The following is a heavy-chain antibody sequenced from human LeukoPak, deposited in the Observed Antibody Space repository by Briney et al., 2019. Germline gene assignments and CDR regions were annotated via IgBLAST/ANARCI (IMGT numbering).Heavy chain of an antibody. Sequence: SQTLSPTCTVSGGSISSGDYYWSWIRQPPGKGLEWIGYIYYSGSTYYSPSLKSRVTISVDTSKNQFSLKLSSVTAADTAVYYCARTTVTTSWAVDYWGQGTLVTVSS. CDR3: ARTTVTTSWAVDY. V-gene: IGHV4-30-4*01. D-gene: IGHD4-17*01. J-gene: IGHJ4*02. CDR1: GGSISSGDYY. CDR2: IYYSGST.